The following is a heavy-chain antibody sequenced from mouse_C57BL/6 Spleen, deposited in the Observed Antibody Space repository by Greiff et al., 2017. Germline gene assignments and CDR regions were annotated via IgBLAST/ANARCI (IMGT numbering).Heavy chain of an antibody. J-gene: IGHJ4*01. CDR2: IDPSDSET. D-gene: IGHD2-4*01. CDR1: GYTFTSYW. Sequence: QVQLQQSGAELVRPGSSVKLSCKASGYTFTSYWMHWVKQRPIQGLEWIGNIDPSDSETHYNQKFKDKATLTVDKSSSTAYMQLSSLTSEDSAVYYCARRNYYDYDEGYAMDYWGQGTSVTVSS. V-gene: IGHV1-52*01. CDR3: ARRNYYDYDEGYAMDY.